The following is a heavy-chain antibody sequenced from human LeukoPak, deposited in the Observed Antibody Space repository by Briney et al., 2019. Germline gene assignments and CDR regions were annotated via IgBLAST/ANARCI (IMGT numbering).Heavy chain of an antibody. Sequence: PSETLSLTCTVSGGSISSYYWSWIRQPAGKGLEWIGRIYTSGSTNYNPSLKSRATMSVDTSKNQFSLKLSSATAADTAVYYCARDMGSSSWIDAFDIWGQGTMVTVSS. CDR3: ARDMGSSSWIDAFDI. J-gene: IGHJ3*02. CDR2: IYTSGST. CDR1: GGSISSYY. D-gene: IGHD6-13*01. V-gene: IGHV4-4*07.